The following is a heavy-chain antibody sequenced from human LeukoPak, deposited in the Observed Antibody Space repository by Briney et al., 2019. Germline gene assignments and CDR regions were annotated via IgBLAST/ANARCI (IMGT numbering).Heavy chain of an antibody. Sequence: SETLSLTCSVYGGSFSGYYWSWIRQPPGKGLEWIGEINHSESTNYNPSLKSRVTISVDTSKNQFSLKLSSVTAADTAVYYCARLPAASRFDYWGQGTLVTVSS. CDR2: INHSEST. CDR3: ARLPAASRFDY. CDR1: GGSFSGYY. J-gene: IGHJ4*02. D-gene: IGHD2-2*01. V-gene: IGHV4-34*01.